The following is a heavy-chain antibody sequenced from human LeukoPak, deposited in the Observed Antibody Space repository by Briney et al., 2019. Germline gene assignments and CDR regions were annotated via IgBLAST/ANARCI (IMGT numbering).Heavy chain of an antibody. J-gene: IGHJ5*02. CDR1: GYTFTSYG. V-gene: IGHV1-18*01. CDR2: ISAYNGNT. D-gene: IGHD6-19*01. Sequence: ASVKVSCKASGYTFTSYGISWVRQAPGQGLEWMGWISAYNGNTNYAQKLQGRVTMTTDTSTSTAYMELRSLRSDDTAVYYCARVRQRYSSGWYEGGNWFDPWGQGTLVTVSS. CDR3: ARVRQRYSSGWYEGGNWFDP.